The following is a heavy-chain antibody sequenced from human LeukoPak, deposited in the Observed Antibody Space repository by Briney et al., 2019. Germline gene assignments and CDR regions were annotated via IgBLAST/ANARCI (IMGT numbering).Heavy chain of an antibody. Sequence: GGSLRLSCAGSGFTFSSYSMSWVRHAPGKGLEWVSYISGSGKTIYYADSVKGRFTISRDNTKNSLYLQMNSLGAEDTAVYYCARDWGVDTAMVTVDYWGQGTLVTVSS. J-gene: IGHJ4*02. D-gene: IGHD5-18*01. CDR3: ARDWGVDTAMVTVDY. V-gene: IGHV3-48*01. CDR1: GFTFSSYS. CDR2: ISGSGKTI.